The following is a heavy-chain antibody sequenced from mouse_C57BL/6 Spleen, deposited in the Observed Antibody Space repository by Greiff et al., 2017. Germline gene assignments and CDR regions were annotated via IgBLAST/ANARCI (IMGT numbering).Heavy chain of an antibody. CDR3: AKIYYGKGYAMDY. J-gene: IGHJ4*01. CDR2: ISSGSSTI. Sequence: EVKVVVSGGGLVKPGGSLKLSCAVSGFTFSDYGMHWVRQAPEKGLEWVAYISSGSSTIYYADTVKGRVTISRDNAKNTLFLQMTSLRSEDTAMYYCAKIYYGKGYAMDYWGQGASVTVSS. D-gene: IGHD2-1*01. V-gene: IGHV5-17*01. CDR1: GFTFSDYG.